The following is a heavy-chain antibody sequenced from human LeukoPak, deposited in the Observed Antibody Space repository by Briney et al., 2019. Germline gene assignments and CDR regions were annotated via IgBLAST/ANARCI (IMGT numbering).Heavy chain of an antibody. J-gene: IGHJ4*02. CDR1: GYSFTNYW. CDR2: IYPSDFDT. CDR3: VRGIHDYTLSFDY. V-gene: IGHV5-51*01. D-gene: IGHD3-16*01. Sequence: GESLKISCKGSGYSFTNYWIGWVRQMPGKGPAWMGIIYPSDFDTRYSPSFHGQVTISADKSISTTYLQWSYLKASDTAMYYCVRGIHDYTLSFDYWGQGTLVTVSS.